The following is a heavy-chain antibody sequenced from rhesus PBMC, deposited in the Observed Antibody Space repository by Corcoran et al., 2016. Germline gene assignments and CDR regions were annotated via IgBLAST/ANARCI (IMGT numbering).Heavy chain of an antibody. Sequence: QLQLQESGPGLVKPSETLSVTCAVSGGSISSSYWSWIRQAPGTGLEWIGYISGSSGSTYYNPSLKSRVTISTDTSKNQFSLKLSSVTAADTAVYYCARDRGGSWGLDYWGQGVLVTVSS. D-gene: IGHD6-25*01. V-gene: IGHV4-169*02. J-gene: IGHJ4*01. CDR3: ARDRGGSWGLDY. CDR2: ISGSSGST. CDR1: GGSISSSY.